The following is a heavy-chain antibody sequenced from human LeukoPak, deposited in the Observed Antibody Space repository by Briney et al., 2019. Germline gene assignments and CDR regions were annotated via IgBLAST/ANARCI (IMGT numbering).Heavy chain of an antibody. CDR1: GFTFSDYY. CDR3: ARGLLKQWLATTYFDF. CDR2: ISTSGHTI. J-gene: IGHJ4*02. Sequence: PGGSLRLSCAASGFTFSDYYMSWIRQAPGKGLEWLSYISTSGHTIYYADSVKGRFTISRDNAKNSLYLQMNSLRAEDTAVYYCARGLLKQWLATTYFDFWGQGTLVTVSS. D-gene: IGHD6-19*01. V-gene: IGHV3-11*04.